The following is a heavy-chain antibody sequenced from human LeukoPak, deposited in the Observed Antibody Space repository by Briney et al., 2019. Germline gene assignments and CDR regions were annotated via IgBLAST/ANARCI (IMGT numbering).Heavy chain of an antibody. J-gene: IGHJ4*02. V-gene: IGHV4-31*03. CDR2: IYYSGST. CDR3: ARDVNAAARFDY. D-gene: IGHD6-6*01. Sequence: SETLSLTCTVSGGSISSGGYYWSWIRQHPGKGLEWIGYIYYSGSTYYNPSLKSRITISVNTSKNQFSLKLSSVTAADTAVYYCARDVNAAARFDYWGQGTLVTVSS. CDR1: GGSISSGGYY.